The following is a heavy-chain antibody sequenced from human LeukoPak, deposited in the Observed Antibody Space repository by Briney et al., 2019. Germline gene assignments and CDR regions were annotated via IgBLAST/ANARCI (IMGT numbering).Heavy chain of an antibody. CDR1: GGSISSGDYY. D-gene: IGHD4-11*01. Sequence: SQTLSLTCTVSGGSISSGDYYWSWIRQPPGKGLEWIGYIYYSGSTYYNPSLKSRVTISVDTSKNQFSLKLSSVTAADTAVYYCARDPGTTVTTFSGIGDYWGQGTLVTVSS. CDR3: ARDPGTTVTTFSGIGDY. V-gene: IGHV4-30-4*01. CDR2: IYYSGST. J-gene: IGHJ4*02.